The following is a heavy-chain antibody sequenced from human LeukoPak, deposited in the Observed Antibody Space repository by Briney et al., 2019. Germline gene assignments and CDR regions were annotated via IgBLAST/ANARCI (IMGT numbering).Heavy chain of an antibody. CDR2: ISGSGGST. Sequence: PGGSLRLSCAASGFTFSSHAMSWVRQAPGKGLEWVSGISGSGGSTYHADSVKGRFTISRDNSKNTLYLQMNSLRAEDTAVYYCAKGQDDFWSGLDLDVWGKGTTVTVSS. V-gene: IGHV3-23*01. CDR3: AKGQDDFWSGLDLDV. CDR1: GFTFSSHA. D-gene: IGHD3-3*01. J-gene: IGHJ6*04.